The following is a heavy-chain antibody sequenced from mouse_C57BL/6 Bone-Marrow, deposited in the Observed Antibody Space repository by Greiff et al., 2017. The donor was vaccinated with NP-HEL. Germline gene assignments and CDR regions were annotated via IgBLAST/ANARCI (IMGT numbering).Heavy chain of an antibody. CDR2: ISNGGGST. Sequence: EVQLVESGGGLVQPGGSLKLSCAASGFTFSDYYMYWVRQTPEQRLEWVAYISNGGGSTYYPDTVKGRFTISRDNAKNTLYLQMSRLKSEDTAMYYCARQDSNFLDYWGQGTTLTVSS. CDR1: GFTFSDYY. CDR3: ARQDSNFLDY. D-gene: IGHD2-5*01. J-gene: IGHJ2*01. V-gene: IGHV5-12*01.